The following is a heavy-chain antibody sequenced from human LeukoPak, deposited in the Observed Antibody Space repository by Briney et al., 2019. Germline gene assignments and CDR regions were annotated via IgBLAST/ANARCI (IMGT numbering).Heavy chain of an antibody. Sequence: GASVKVSCKASGYTLTSYGISWVRQAPGQGLERMGWISAYNGNTNYAQKLQGRVTMTTDTSTSTAYMELRSLRSDDTAVYYCARANGGFAYYDILTGYDYWGQGTLVTVSS. CDR2: ISAYNGNT. J-gene: IGHJ4*02. D-gene: IGHD3-9*01. V-gene: IGHV1-18*04. CDR3: ARANGGFAYYDILTGYDY. CDR1: GYTLTSYG.